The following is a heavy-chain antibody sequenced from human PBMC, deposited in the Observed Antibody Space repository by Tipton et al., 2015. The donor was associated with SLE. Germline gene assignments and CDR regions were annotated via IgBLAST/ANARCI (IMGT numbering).Heavy chain of an antibody. CDR1: GGSISFDY. CDR2: IYSSGDR. CDR3: ARGSDGEYVRYFDV. D-gene: IGHD4-17*01. Sequence: TLSLTCTVSGGSISFDYWSWIRQSAGRGREGIGRIYSSGDRDYNPSLRSRVTMSIYASQNRVSLRLKSVSAADTAVYYCARGSDGEYVRYFDVWGPGTLVTVSS. J-gene: IGHJ2*01. V-gene: IGHV4-4*07.